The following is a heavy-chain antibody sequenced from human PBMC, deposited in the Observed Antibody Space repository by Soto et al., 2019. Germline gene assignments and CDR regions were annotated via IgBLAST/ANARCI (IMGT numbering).Heavy chain of an antibody. J-gene: IGHJ4*02. CDR2: INAGNAET. D-gene: IGHD6-19*01. V-gene: IGHV1-3*01. CDR3: ARDGAVGGHTNFDY. Sequence: XSVKVSCKASVYTFTNYGIHWVRQGPGQSLEWMGWINAGNAETKYSQKFQGRVTISRDTSARTAYMELSSLRSEYTAVYYCARDGAVGGHTNFDYWGQGTLVTVSS. CDR1: VYTFTNYG.